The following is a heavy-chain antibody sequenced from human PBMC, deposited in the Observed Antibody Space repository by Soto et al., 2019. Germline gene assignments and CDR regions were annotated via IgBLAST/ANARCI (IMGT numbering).Heavy chain of an antibody. CDR2: INGDGSIT. Sequence: EVQLVESGGGLVQPGGSLRLSCAASGFTFSTYWMHWIRQATGKGLVWVSRINGDGSITNYADSVKGRFTISRDNAKNMVYLQMNSLRAVDTAVYYCARAGDGAWNFDLWGRGTLVTVSS. J-gene: IGHJ2*01. CDR3: ARAGDGAWNFDL. V-gene: IGHV3-74*01. CDR1: GFTFSTYW. D-gene: IGHD1-26*01.